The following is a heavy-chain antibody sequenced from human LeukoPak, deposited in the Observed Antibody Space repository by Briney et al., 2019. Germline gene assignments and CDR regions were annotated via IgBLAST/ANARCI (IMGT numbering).Heavy chain of an antibody. J-gene: IGHJ3*02. CDR1: GGSISSSSYY. V-gene: IGHV4-39*02. Sequence: SETLSLTCTVSGGSISSSSYYWGWIRQPPGRGLEWIGSIYYSGSTYYNSSLKSRVTISVDTSKNQFSLKLSSVTAADTAVYYCAREDMTTVTTRWAFDIWGQGSMVTVSS. CDR3: AREDMTTVTTRWAFDI. CDR2: IYYSGST. D-gene: IGHD4-17*01.